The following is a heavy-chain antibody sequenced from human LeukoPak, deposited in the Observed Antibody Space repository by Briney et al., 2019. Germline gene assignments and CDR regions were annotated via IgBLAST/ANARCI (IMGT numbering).Heavy chain of an antibody. CDR3: ARNAAAGTYYYYYGMDV. Sequence: ASVKVSCKASGYTFTSYYMHWVRQAPGQGLEWMGIINPSGGSTSYAQKFQGRVTMTRDTSTSTVYMELRSLRSEDTAVYYCARNAAAGTYYYYYGMDVWGQGTTVTVYS. V-gene: IGHV1-46*01. J-gene: IGHJ6*02. D-gene: IGHD6-13*01. CDR2: INPSGGST. CDR1: GYTFTSYY.